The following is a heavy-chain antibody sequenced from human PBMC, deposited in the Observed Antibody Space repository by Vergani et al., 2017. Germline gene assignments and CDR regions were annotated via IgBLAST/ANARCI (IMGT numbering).Heavy chain of an antibody. J-gene: IGHJ6*03. CDR2: INHSGST. CDR1: GGSISSSSYY. CDR3: ARAEGELWSPRGIITFYYYYMDV. D-gene: IGHD3-16*01. V-gene: IGHV4-39*07. Sequence: QLQLQESGPGLVKPSETLSLTCTVSGGSISSSSYYWSWIRQPPGKGLEWIGEINHSGSTNYNPSLKSRVTISVDTSKNQFSLKLSSVTAADTAVYYCARAEGELWSPRGIITFYYYYMDVWGKGTTVTVSS.